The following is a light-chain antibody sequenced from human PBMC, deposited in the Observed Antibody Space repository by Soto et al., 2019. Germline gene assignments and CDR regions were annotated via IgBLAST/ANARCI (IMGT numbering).Light chain of an antibody. V-gene: IGKV3-11*01. CDR1: QSVSSY. Sequence: EIVFTRAPATRSLSAGESATLSCRAGQSVSSYLAWYQQKPGQAPRLLIYDASNRATGIQARFSGSGSGTDFTLTISSLEHEDLAVYDCQKRSNWPRTVGQGTKGEIK. CDR2: DAS. J-gene: IGKJ1*01. CDR3: QKRSNWPRT.